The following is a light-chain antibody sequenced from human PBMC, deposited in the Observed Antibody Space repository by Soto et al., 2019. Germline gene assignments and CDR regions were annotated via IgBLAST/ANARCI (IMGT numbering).Light chain of an antibody. CDR3: XQYAARSPWT. CDR2: KGS. CDR1: QSLPSTW. J-gene: IGKJ1*01. V-gene: IGKV1-5*03. Sequence: DVQMTQSPSTLSASVGDKVTITCRASQSLPSTWLAWFQQRPGKAPNVLIYKGSALASGVSSRFSGSGSGTXXXXXXXXXXXXXFATXFCXQYAARSPWTFGQGTRV.